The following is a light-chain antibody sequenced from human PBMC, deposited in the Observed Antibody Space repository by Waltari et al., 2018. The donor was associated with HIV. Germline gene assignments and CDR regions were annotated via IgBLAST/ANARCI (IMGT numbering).Light chain of an antibody. CDR2: GVN. J-gene: IGLJ1*01. CDR3: QSYDGSLSAYV. CDR1: GDDIGLYNY. Sequence: HSALTQPASVSGSPGQSVTISCTGTGDDIGLYNYVSWYQQHPGKAPQLIIYGVNKRPPGVYFRFPGSKSGDTASLTIAGLQGEDEADYYCQSYDGSLSAYVFGTGTKVTVL. V-gene: IGLV2-14*03.